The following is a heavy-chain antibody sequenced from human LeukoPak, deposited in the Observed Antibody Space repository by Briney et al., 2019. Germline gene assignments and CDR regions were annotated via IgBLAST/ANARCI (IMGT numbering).Heavy chain of an antibody. CDR1: GFTFSRYS. D-gene: IGHD5-12*01. Sequence: GGSLRLSCAASGFTFSRYSMNWVRQAPGKGLEWVSYISSSISTIYYADSVKGRFTISRDNAKNSLYLQMNSLRDEDTAVYYCARDSRGSGYEVDYWGQGTLVTVSS. CDR3: ARDSRGSGYEVDY. J-gene: IGHJ4*02. V-gene: IGHV3-48*02. CDR2: ISSSISTI.